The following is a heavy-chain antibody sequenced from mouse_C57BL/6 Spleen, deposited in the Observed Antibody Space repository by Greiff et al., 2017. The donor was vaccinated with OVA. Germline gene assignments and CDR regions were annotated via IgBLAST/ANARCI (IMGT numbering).Heavy chain of an antibody. J-gene: IGHJ2*01. Sequence: QVQLQQPGAELVTPGASVKLSCKASGYTFTSYWMQWVQQRPGQGLEWIVELGPSDSYTNYNQKFKGKATLTVDTSSSTAYMQLSSLTSEDSAVYYCARSSDGYPYYLDYWGQGTTLTVSS. CDR2: LGPSDSYT. V-gene: IGHV1-50*01. D-gene: IGHD2-3*01. CDR1: GYTFTSYW. CDR3: ARSSDGYPYYLDY.